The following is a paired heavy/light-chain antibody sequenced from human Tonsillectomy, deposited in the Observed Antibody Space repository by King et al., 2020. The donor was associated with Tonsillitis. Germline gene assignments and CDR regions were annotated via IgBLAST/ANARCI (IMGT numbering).Heavy chain of an antibody. CDR1: GFTFSTRD. Sequence: QVQLVESGGGVVQPGRSLRLSCAASGFTFSTRDMHWVRQAPGKGLEWVAVISYDGNNKYYADSVKGRFTISRDNAKNTFFLQMSGLGPDDTAVYYCARQGNGYCSGGLCYRGGFFDDWGQGTLVIVSS. CDR3: ARQGNGYCSGGLCYRGGFFDD. CDR2: ISYDGNNK. V-gene: IGHV3-30*03. J-gene: IGHJ4*02. D-gene: IGHD2-15*01.
Light chain of an antibody. CDR3: QPHKSALEWT. CDR1: QDIDTS. CDR2: AAS. Sequence: DIQMTQSPSLLSASVGDTVTITCRASQDIDTSLAWYQQKPGMAPHLLVYAASRLKSGVPSRFSGTKSGTDYTLTIINLQAEDVATYYCQPHKSALEWTFGQGTKVE. V-gene: IGKV1-NL1*01. J-gene: IGKJ1*01.